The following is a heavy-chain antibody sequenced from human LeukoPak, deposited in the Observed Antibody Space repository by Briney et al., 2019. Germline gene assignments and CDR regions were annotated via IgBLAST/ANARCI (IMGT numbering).Heavy chain of an antibody. CDR2: IFYSGST. CDR3: ARLGGSYSVDC. CDR1: GGSLSSYY. V-gene: IGHV4-59*08. Sequence: SETLSLTCTVSGGSLSSYYWSWIRQPPGKGLEWIGYIFYSGSTNYNPSLKSRVTISVDTSTNQFSLKLGSVTAADTAVYYCARLGGSYSVDCWGQGALVSVSS. J-gene: IGHJ4*02. D-gene: IGHD1-26*01.